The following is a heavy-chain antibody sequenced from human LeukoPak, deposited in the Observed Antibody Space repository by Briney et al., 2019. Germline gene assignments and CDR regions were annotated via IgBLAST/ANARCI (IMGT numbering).Heavy chain of an antibody. CDR3: ARVASDAFDI. V-gene: IGHV3-7*01. CDR1: GFTFSSYW. D-gene: IGHD6-6*01. J-gene: IGHJ3*02. CDR2: INEDGSEK. Sequence: GGSLRLSCEASGFTFSSYWMSWVRQAPGKGLEWVANINEDGSEKDYVYSVKGRFTISRDNAKNSLYLQINSLRAEDSAVYYCARVASDAFDIWGQGTMVTVSS.